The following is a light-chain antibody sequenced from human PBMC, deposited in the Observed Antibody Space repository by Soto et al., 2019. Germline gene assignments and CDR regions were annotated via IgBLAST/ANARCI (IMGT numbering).Light chain of an antibody. CDR2: KAS. CDR1: QSISSW. CDR3: QQYNSYSLT. V-gene: IGKV1-5*03. Sequence: DIQMTQSPSTLSASVGDRVTITCRASQSISSWLAWYQQKPGKAPKVLIYKASSLESGVPSRFSGRGSGTEFTLTISSLQPDDFATYYCQQYNSYSLTFGGGTKVEIK. J-gene: IGKJ4*01.